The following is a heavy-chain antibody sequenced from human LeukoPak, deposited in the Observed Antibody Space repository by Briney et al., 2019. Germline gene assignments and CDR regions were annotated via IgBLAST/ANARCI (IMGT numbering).Heavy chain of an antibody. J-gene: IGHJ4*02. D-gene: IGHD5-24*01. CDR1: GFTFSNAW. V-gene: IGHV3-15*01. CDR3: TTDGDGYKEFDY. CDR2: IKSKTDGGTT. Sequence: PGGSLRLSCAASGFTFSNAWVSWVRQAPGKGLEWVGRIKSKTDGGTTDYAAPVKGRFTISRDDSKNTLYLQMNSLKTEDTAVYYCTTDGDGYKEFDYWGQGTLVTVPS.